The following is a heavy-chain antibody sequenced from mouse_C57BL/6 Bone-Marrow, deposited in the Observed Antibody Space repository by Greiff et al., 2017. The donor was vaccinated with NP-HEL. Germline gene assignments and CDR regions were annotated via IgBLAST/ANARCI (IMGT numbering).Heavy chain of an antibody. Sequence: VQLKESGPGLVKPSQSLSLTCSVTGYSITSGYYWNWIRQFPGNKLEWMGYISYDGSNNYNPSPKNRISITRDTSKNQFFLKLNSVTTEDTATYYCARVDYGRGYWYFDVWGTGTTVTVSS. D-gene: IGHD1-1*01. V-gene: IGHV3-6*01. CDR1: GYSITSGYY. CDR3: ARVDYGRGYWYFDV. J-gene: IGHJ1*03. CDR2: ISYDGSN.